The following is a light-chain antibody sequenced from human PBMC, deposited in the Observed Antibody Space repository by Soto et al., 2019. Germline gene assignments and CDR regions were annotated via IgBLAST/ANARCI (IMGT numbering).Light chain of an antibody. Sequence: EIVLTQSPGTLSLSPGDRATLSCRASQSLSSRYLAWYRQKPGQAPRLLIYGASNRATGIPDRFSGSGSGTDITLTISRLEPDDFAVYYCQQYSSSPPTFGGGTKVEIK. J-gene: IGKJ4*01. CDR2: GAS. CDR1: QSLSSRY. V-gene: IGKV3-20*01. CDR3: QQYSSSPPT.